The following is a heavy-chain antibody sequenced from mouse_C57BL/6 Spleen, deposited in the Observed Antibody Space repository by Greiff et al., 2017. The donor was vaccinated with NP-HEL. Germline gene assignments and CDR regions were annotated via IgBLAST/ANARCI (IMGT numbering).Heavy chain of an antibody. CDR1: GYTFTSYW. V-gene: IGHV1-55*01. CDR2: IYPGSGST. Sequence: VKLQQSGAELVKPGASVKMSCKASGYTFTSYWITWVKQRPGQGLEWIGDIYPGSGSTNYNEKFKSKATLTVDTSSSTTYMQLSSLTSEDSAVYYYARSYVNTDYFDCWGQSTTLTVSS. J-gene: IGHJ2*01. CDR3: ARSYVNTDYFDC.